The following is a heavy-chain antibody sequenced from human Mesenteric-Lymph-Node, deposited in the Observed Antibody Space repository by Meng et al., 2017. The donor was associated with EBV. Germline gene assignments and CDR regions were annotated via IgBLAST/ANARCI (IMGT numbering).Heavy chain of an antibody. V-gene: IGHV4-30-2*01. J-gene: IGHJ5*02. Sequence: QLQESAAGLVKPSQTRSLTGAVSGCSVSIGGHSWSWIRQPPGKGLEWIGYIYHTGSTSYNPSIMSRVTILTDTSKNQFSLKLSSVTAADTAVYFCVRGFGDNNNWFGPWGQGTLVTVSS. D-gene: IGHD4-17*01. CDR1: GCSVSIGGHS. CDR3: VRGFGDNNNWFGP. CDR2: IYHTGST.